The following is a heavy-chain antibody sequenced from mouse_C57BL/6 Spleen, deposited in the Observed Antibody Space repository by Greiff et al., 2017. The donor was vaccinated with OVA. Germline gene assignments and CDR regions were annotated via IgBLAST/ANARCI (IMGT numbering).Heavy chain of an antibody. CDR1: GYTFTSYW. CDR2: IDPSDSYT. J-gene: IGHJ2*01. V-gene: IGHV1-50*01. CDR3: ARSYFDY. Sequence: QVQLQQPGAELVKPGASVKLSCKASGYTFTSYWLQWVKQRPGQGLEWIGAIDPSDSYTNYNQKFKGKATLTVDTSSSTAYMQLSSLTAEDSAVYYCARSYFDYWGQGTTLTVSS.